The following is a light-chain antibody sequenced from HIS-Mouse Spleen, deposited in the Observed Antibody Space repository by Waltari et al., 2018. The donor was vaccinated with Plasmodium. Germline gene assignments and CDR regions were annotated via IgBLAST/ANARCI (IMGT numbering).Light chain of an antibody. CDR3: QQYNNWSFT. CDR2: GSS. Sequence: EIVMTQSPATLSVSPGERATLSCRASQSVSSNLAWYQPKPGQAPRLLIYGSSPRATGIPAWFRGSWFGTEFTLTISSLQSEDFAVYYCQQYNNWSFTFGPGTKVDIK. CDR1: QSVSSN. V-gene: IGKV3-15*01. J-gene: IGKJ3*01.